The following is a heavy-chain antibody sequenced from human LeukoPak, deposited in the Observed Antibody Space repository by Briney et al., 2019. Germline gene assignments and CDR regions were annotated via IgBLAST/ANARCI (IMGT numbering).Heavy chain of an antibody. CDR1: GDSISSGTYY. Sequence: PSETLSLTCTVSGDSISSGTYYWSWIRQPAGKGLEWIGRIYTSDSTNYNPSLKSRVTISVDTSKNQFSLKVNSVTAADTAVYYCATDYGDYFDYWGQGTLVTVSS. CDR2: IYTSDST. CDR3: ATDYGDYFDY. V-gene: IGHV4-61*02. J-gene: IGHJ4*02. D-gene: IGHD4-17*01.